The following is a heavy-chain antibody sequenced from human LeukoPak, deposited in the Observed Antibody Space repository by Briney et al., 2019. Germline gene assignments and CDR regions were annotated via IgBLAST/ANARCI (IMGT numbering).Heavy chain of an antibody. CDR2: INPNSGGT. J-gene: IGHJ4*02. Sequence: ASVQVSCQASGYTFPHYYMHWVRQAPGQGLEWMGWINPNSGGTNYAQKFQGRVTMTRDTSISTAYMELSRLRSDDTAVYYCARVESGTVTTFDYWGQGTLVTVSA. D-gene: IGHD4-17*01. CDR1: GYTFPHYY. V-gene: IGHV1-2*02. CDR3: ARVESGTVTTFDY.